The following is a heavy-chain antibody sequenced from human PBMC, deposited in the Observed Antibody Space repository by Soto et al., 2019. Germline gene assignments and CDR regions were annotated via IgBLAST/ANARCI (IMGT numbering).Heavy chain of an antibody. D-gene: IGHD6-13*01. CDR1: GFTFRSFT. CDR3: TRDASRDSSARGWFDP. J-gene: IGHJ5*02. Sequence: PRGSLGLACAASGFTFRSFTMNWVRQAPGKGLDWVSSISSNSAYIYYTDALRGRFTISRDNAKNSLHLQMNSLRAEDTAVYYCTRDASRDSSARGWFDPWGPGTLVTVSS. CDR2: ISSNSAYI. V-gene: IGHV3-21*01.